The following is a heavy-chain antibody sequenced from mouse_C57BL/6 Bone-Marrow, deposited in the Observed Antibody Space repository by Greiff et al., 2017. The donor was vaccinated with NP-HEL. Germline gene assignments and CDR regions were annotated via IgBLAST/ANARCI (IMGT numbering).Heavy chain of an antibody. CDR3: ARDYGSSGD. CDR1: GYAFSSSW. J-gene: IGHJ2*01. V-gene: IGHV1-82*01. CDR2: IYPGDGDT. D-gene: IGHD1-1*01. Sequence: QVQLQQSGPELVKPGASVKISCKASGYAFSSSWMNWVKQRPGKGLEWIGRIYPGDGDTNYNGKFKGKATLTADKSSSTAYMQLSSLTSEDCAVYFCARDYGSSGDWGQGTTVTVAS.